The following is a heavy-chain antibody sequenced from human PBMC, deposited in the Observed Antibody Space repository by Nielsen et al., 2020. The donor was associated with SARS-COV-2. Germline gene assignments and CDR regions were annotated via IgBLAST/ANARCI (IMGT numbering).Heavy chain of an antibody. V-gene: IGHV3-9*01. CDR2: IRWNSGSI. CDR1: GFTCDDYA. CDR3: AKVAGYSSGWYGPRDAFYF. D-gene: IGHD6-19*01. J-gene: IGHJ3*01. Sequence: SLKISCAASGFTCDDYAMHWVRQAPGKGLEWVSGIRWNSGSIGYADSVKGRFTISRDNAKNSLYLQMNSLRAEDTALYYCAKVAGYSSGWYGPRDAFYFWGQGTMVTVSS.